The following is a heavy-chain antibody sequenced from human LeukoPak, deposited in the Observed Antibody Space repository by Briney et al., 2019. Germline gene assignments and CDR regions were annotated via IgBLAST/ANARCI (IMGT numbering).Heavy chain of an antibody. CDR1: GYTFTSYG. J-gene: IGHJ4*02. CDR3: ARDGDIVATMGPFDY. CDR2: ISAYNGNT. D-gene: IGHD5-12*01. V-gene: IGHV1-18*01. Sequence: ASVKVSCKASGYTFTSYGISWVRQAPGQGLEWMGWISAYNGNTNYAQKLQGRVTMTTDTSTSTAYMELRSLRSDDTAVYYCARDGDIVATMGPFDYWGQGTLVTVSS.